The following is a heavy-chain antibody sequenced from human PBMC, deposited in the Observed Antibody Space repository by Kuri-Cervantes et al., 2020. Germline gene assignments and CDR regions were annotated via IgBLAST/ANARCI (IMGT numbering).Heavy chain of an antibody. V-gene: IGHV7-4-1*02. D-gene: IGHD1-14*01. CDR2: INTSTGNP. CDR1: GYTFTSYA. Sequence: ASVKVSCKASGYTFTSYAMHWVRQAPGQRLEWLGWINTSTGNPTYAQGFTGRFVFSLDTSVSTAYLQISSLKAEDTAVYYCARASRGHHESYYFDYWGQGTLVTVSS. CDR3: ARASRGHHESYYFDY. J-gene: IGHJ4*02.